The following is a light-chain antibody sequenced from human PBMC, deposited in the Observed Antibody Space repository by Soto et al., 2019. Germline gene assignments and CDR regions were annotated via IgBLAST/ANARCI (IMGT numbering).Light chain of an antibody. Sequence: QSVLTQPASVSGSPGQSITISCTGTSSDVGAYNRVSWYQQRSGKAPKLMVYEVTNRPSGVSNRFSGSKSGNTASLTISGLQAEDEADYYCLPYTTSSSYVFGTGTKVTVL. V-gene: IGLV2-14*01. J-gene: IGLJ1*01. CDR2: EVT. CDR1: SSDVGAYNR. CDR3: LPYTTSSSYV.